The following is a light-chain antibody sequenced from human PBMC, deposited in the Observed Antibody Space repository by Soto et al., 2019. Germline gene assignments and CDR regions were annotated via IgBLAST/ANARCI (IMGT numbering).Light chain of an antibody. CDR3: QQYYSIPRT. CDR2: WAS. J-gene: IGKJ1*01. CDR1: QSVLYSSNNKNY. V-gene: IGKV4-1*01. Sequence: DIVMTQSPDSLAVSLGERATINCKSSQSVLYSSNNKNYLAWYQQKPGQPPKLLIYWASTRESGVPDRFSGSGSETDFTLTVSSLQAEDVAVYYCQQYYSIPRTFVQGTKVEIK.